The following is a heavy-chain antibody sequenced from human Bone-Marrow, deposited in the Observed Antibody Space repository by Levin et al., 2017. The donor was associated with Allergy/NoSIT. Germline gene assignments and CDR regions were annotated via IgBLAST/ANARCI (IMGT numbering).Heavy chain of an antibody. CDR2: VFPGDSDT. V-gene: IGHV5-51*01. D-gene: IGHD5-18*01. CDR1: GSSFTNFW. Sequence: GGSLRLSCQTSGSSFTNFWIGWVRQVPGKGLEWIGIVFPGDSDTRYNPSFQGQVAISADKSITTAYLQWSRLKASDTAIYYCARHSRAIYSASASFDYWGQGTLVTVSS. CDR3: ARHSRAIYSASASFDY. J-gene: IGHJ4*02.